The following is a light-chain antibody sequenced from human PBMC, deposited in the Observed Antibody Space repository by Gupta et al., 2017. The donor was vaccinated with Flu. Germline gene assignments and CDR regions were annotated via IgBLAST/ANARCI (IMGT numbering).Light chain of an antibody. V-gene: IGLV3-21*02. Sequence: SYVLTQPPSVSVAPGPTARSTCGGNNIGSKSVHWYQPKPGQAPVLVLYDNNDRPSGTPERFSGSNSGTTATLTTIRVEAGGEADYYCQVWDSSSDHPVFGGGTKLTVL. CDR2: DNN. CDR3: QVWDSSSDHPV. J-gene: IGLJ2*01. CDR1: NIGSKS.